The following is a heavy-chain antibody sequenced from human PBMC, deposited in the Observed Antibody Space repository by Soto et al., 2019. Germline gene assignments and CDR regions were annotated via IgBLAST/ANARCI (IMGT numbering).Heavy chain of an antibody. J-gene: IGHJ4*02. CDR1: GGPFSTYA. V-gene: IGHV3-23*01. CDR3: ARVPSSSGRAHFDY. CDR2: IVSSGAGT. Sequence: GGSLRLSCAASGGPFSTYAMSWVRQAPGKGLEWVSTIVSSGAGTYYPDSMKGRFTISRDNSKNTVYLQMNSLRAEDTAVYYCARVPSSSGRAHFDYWGQGTLVTVSS. D-gene: IGHD2-15*01.